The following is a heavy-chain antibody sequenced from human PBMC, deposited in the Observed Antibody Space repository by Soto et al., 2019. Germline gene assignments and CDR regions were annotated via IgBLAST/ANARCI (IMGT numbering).Heavy chain of an antibody. D-gene: IGHD3-16*01. CDR2: IYYSGSA. CDR1: GASISSYH. Sequence: QVQLQESGPGLVKPSETLSLTCTVSGASISSYHWSWIRQTPGKGLEWIGYIYYSGSANYTPSLKSLVTFSVDTSKNPVSLKLSSVTAADTGVYYCAAAVPAEYVFPFYYMDVGGKGTTVTVSS. J-gene: IGHJ6*03. V-gene: IGHV4-59*01. CDR3: AAAVPAEYVFPFYYMDV.